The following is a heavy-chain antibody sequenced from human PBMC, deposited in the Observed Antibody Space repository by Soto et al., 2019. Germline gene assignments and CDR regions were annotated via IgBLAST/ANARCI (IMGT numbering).Heavy chain of an antibody. CDR3: ARSGDCYYYNGMDV. D-gene: IGHD2-21*02. CDR2: IYYSGST. V-gene: IGHV4-59*01. Sequence: PSETLSLTCAVSGGSISSYYWSWIRQPPGKGLEWIGYIYYSGSTNYNPSLKSRVTISVDTSKNQFSLKLSSVTAADTAVYYCARSGDCYYYNGMDVWGQGXTVTVYS. CDR1: GGSISSYY. J-gene: IGHJ6*02.